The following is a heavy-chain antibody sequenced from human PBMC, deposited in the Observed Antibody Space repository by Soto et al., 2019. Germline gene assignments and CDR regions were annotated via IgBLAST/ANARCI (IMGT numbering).Heavy chain of an antibody. Sequence: QVQLVQSGAEEKKPGASVKVSCKASGYTFTSYAMHWVRQAPGQRLEWMGWINAGNGNTKYSQKFQGRVTITRDTSASTAYMELSSLRSEDTAVYYCARDWGYCISTSCYADDAFDIWGQGTMVTVSS. CDR2: INAGNGNT. V-gene: IGHV1-3*05. CDR3: ARDWGYCISTSCYADDAFDI. D-gene: IGHD2-2*01. CDR1: GYTFTSYA. J-gene: IGHJ3*02.